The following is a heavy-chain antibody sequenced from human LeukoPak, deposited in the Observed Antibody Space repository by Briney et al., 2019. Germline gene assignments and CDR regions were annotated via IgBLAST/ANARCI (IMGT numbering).Heavy chain of an antibody. J-gene: IGHJ4*02. CDR3: ARLLWVGDEYFFDY. CDR1: GGSISRGGYY. CDR2: IYYSGSI. D-gene: IGHD3-10*01. Sequence: SETLSLTCTVSGGSISRGGYYWSWIRQHPGKGLEYIGYIYYSGSIYYNPSLKSRVTISLDPSKNQFSLKLSSVTAADTAVYYCARLLWVGDEYFFDYWGQGTLVTVSS. V-gene: IGHV4-31*03.